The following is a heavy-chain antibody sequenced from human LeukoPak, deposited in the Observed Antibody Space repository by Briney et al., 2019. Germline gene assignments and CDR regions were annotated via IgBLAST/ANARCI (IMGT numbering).Heavy chain of an antibody. CDR1: GYSFTSYW. V-gene: IGHV5-51*01. D-gene: IGHD4-17*01. CDR2: IYPGDSDT. CDR3: ARASSYGDYRFDY. J-gene: IGHJ4*02. Sequence: GESLKISCKGSGYSFTSYWIGWVRQLPGKGLEWMGIIYPGDSDTRYGPSFQGQVTISADKSISTAYLQWSSLKASDTAMYYCARASSYGDYRFDYWGQGTLVTVSS.